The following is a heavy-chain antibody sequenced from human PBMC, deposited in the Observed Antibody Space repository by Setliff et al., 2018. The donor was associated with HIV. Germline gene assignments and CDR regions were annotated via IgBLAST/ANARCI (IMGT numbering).Heavy chain of an antibody. CDR2: INAGSGNT. Sequence: ASVKVSCKASGYTFTSYSLHWVRQAPGQRLEWMGWINAGSGNTKYSQKFQGRVTITRDTSARTAYMELSSLGSEDTAVYYCARVFSGISGWFLFDYWGQGTLVTV. D-gene: IGHD6-19*01. CDR1: GYTFTSYS. V-gene: IGHV1-3*01. J-gene: IGHJ4*02. CDR3: ARVFSGISGWFLFDY.